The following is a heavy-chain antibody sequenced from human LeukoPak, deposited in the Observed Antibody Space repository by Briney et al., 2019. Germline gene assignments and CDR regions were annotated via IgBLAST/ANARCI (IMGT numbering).Heavy chain of an antibody. V-gene: IGHV3-48*02. D-gene: IGHD3/OR15-3a*01. J-gene: IGHJ4*02. Sequence: GGSLRLSCAASGFTFSTYTMNWVRQAPGKGLQWISYITTSGGTIYYADSVKGRFTISRDNARNSLYLQMNSLRDDDTAVYYCARDRDWSFDYWGQGTLVTVSS. CDR3: ARDRDWSFDY. CDR2: ITTSGGTI. CDR1: GFTFSTYT.